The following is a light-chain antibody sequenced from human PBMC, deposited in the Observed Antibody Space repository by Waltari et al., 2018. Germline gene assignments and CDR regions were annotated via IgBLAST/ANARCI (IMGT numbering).Light chain of an antibody. CDR1: KLGGRP. J-gene: IGLJ2*01. V-gene: IGLV3-1*01. CDR3: QAWDRDGAV. CDR2: QSS. Sequence: SYEVIQPPSVSVSPGQTATITCSGDKLGGRPTSWYQQRPGQSPVLLIYQSSRRSSGVPEPFSGSHPGNTATLTIGGTQTVDEADYYCQAWDRDGAVFGDGTKLTVL.